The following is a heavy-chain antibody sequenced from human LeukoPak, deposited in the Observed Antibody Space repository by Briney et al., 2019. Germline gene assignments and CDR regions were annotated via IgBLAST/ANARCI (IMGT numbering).Heavy chain of an antibody. CDR3: ASIAARVYYFDY. CDR1: GGSISSGDYY. Sequence: SETLSLTCTVSGGSISSGDYYWSWIRQPPGKGLEWIGYIYYSGSTYYNPSLKSRVTISVDTSKNQFSLKLSSVTAADTAVYYCASIAARVYYFDYWGQGTLVTVSS. CDR2: IYYSGST. V-gene: IGHV4-30-4*01. D-gene: IGHD6-6*01. J-gene: IGHJ4*02.